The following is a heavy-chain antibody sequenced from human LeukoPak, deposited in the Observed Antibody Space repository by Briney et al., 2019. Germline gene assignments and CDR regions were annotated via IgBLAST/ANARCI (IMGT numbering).Heavy chain of an antibody. CDR3: ARHYSVFNYYYYMDV. J-gene: IGHJ6*03. V-gene: IGHV5-51*01. D-gene: IGHD2-21*01. Sequence: GESLKTSCKGSGYSFTNYWIGWVRQMPGKGLEWMGIIYPGDSDTRYSPSFQGQVTISADKSISTAYLQWSSLKASDTAMYYCARHYSVFNYYYYMDVWGKGTTVTVSS. CDR2: IYPGDSDT. CDR1: GYSFTNYW.